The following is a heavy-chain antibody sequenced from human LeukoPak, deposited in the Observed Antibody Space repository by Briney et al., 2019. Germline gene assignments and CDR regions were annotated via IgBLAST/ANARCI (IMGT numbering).Heavy chain of an antibody. D-gene: IGHD3-10*01. CDR1: GYTFTALT. CDR2: ISPYNGNT. J-gene: IGHJ4*02. CDR3: SRTDRVSSYYAPNY. Sequence: ASSVNVSCKASGYTFTALTSTWLGQAPAQALEGMGWISPYNGNTDFPENVEDRVTKTADTSTAKAYVQPKSLRSDDRAVYYLSRTDRVSSYYAPNYWGQGSLVTVSS. V-gene: IGHV1-18*01.